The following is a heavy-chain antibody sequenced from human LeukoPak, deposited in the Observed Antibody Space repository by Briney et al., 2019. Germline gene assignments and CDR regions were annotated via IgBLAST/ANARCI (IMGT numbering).Heavy chain of an antibody. V-gene: IGHV3-23*01. CDR3: AKAEGYDILTGLDY. J-gene: IGHJ4*02. Sequence: TGGSLRLSCEVSGFTFSSYAMNWVRQAPGKGLEWVSGIGASGGSTYYADSVKGRFTISRDNSKNTLYLQMNSLRTEDTAVYYCAKAEGYDILTGLDYWGQGTLVTVSS. CDR2: IGASGGST. CDR1: GFTFSSYA. D-gene: IGHD3-9*01.